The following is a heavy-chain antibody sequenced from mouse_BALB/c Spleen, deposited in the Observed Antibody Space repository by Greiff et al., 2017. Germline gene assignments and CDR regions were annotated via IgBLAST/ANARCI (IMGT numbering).Heavy chain of an antibody. CDR3: TNYRTFYWYFDV. CDR2: IYPGNSDT. J-gene: IGHJ1*01. CDR1: GYTFTSYW. Sequence: EVQLQQSGTVLARPGASVKMSCKASGYTFTSYWMHWVKQRPGQGLEWIGAIYPGNSDTSYNQKFKGKAKLTAVTSTSTAYMELSSLTNEDSAVYYCTNYRTFYWYFDVWGAGTTVTVSS. D-gene: IGHD2-14*01. V-gene: IGHV1-5*01.